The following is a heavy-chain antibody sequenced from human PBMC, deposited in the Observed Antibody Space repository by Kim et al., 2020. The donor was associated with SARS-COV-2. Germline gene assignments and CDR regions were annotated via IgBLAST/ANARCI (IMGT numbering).Heavy chain of an antibody. CDR1: GFTFSDYY. D-gene: IGHD2-15*01. V-gene: IGHV3-72*01. J-gene: IGHJ6*02. Sequence: GGSLRLSRAASGFTFSDYYMDWVRQAPGKVLEWVCRIRNKANSYTTEYAASANGRFTISRDDSTLYLQMNSLKSEDTAMYYCARALAGLVGGGMVVWGQGTTVTVS. CDR2: IRNKANSYTT. CDR3: ARALAGLVGGGMVV.